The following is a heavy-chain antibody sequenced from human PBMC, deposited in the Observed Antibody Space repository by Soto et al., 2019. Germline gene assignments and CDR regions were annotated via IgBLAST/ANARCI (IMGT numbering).Heavy chain of an antibody. D-gene: IGHD1-1*01. CDR3: AGTQKDSYKYYYYGMDV. CDR2: IIPIFGTA. V-gene: IGHV1-69*01. J-gene: IGHJ6*02. Sequence: QVQLVQSGAEVKKPGASVKVSCKASGVTFSSYAISWVRQAPGQGLEWMGGIIPIFGTANYAQKFQGRVTITADESTSTADMELTSLRSEDTAVYYGAGTQKDSYKYYYYGMDVWGQGTKVTVSS. CDR1: GVTFSSYA.